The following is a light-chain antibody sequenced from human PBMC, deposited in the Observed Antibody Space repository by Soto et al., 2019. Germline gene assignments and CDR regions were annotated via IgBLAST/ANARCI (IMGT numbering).Light chain of an antibody. CDR3: QQVDSYPRT. CDR1: QGIGTY. V-gene: IGKV1-9*01. CDR2: ASS. Sequence: IQLTQSPSSLSAPVGDRVTVTCRASQGIGTYLVWYQQKSGKAPTVLISASSTSQTGSPSTFSGSGSGTDFSLTISSLHPEDVATYYCQQVDSYPRTLGQGS. J-gene: IGKJ1*01.